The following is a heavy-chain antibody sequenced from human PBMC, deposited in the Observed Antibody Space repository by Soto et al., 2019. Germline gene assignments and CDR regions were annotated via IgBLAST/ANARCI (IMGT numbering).Heavy chain of an antibody. CDR2: IIPIFGTA. D-gene: IGHD6-19*01. Sequence: QVQLVQSGAEVKKPGSSVKVSCKASGGTFSSYAISWVRQAPGQGLEWMGGIIPIFGTANYAQKFQGRVTLTADKATSTGYMELSSLRSEDTDVYYCARSSIAVAGSFDYWGQGTLVTVSS. CDR3: ARSSIAVAGSFDY. J-gene: IGHJ4*02. CDR1: GGTFSSYA. V-gene: IGHV1-69*06.